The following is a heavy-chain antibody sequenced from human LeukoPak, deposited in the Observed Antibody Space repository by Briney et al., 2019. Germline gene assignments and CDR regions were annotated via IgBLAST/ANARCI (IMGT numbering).Heavy chain of an antibody. D-gene: IGHD6-13*01. Sequence: GGSLRLSCAASGFTLSSYEMNWIRLAPGQGLEWISYISRTGNSIYYADSVKGRFTISRDSAKNSLYLQMNSLRAEDTAVYYCARGSYSSNWYVDYWGQGTLVTVAS. CDR3: ARGSYSSNWYVDY. CDR1: GFTLSSYE. V-gene: IGHV3-48*03. CDR2: ISRTGNSI. J-gene: IGHJ4*02.